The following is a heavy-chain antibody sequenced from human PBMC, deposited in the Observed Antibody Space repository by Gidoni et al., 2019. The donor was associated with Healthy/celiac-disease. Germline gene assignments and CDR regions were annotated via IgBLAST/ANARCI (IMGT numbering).Heavy chain of an antibody. Sequence: EVQLVESGGGVVQPGGSLRLPCAASGFTFDDYAMHWVRQAPGKGLEWVSLISGDGGSTYYADSVKGRFTISRDNSKNSLYLQMNSLRTEDTALYYCARQIAAAGRGGWFDPWGQGTLVTVSS. V-gene: IGHV3-43*02. D-gene: IGHD6-13*01. CDR2: ISGDGGST. CDR1: GFTFDDYA. CDR3: ARQIAAAGRGGWFDP. J-gene: IGHJ5*02.